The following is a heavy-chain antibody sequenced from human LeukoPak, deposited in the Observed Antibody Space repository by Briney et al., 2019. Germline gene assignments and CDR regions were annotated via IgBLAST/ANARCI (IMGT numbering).Heavy chain of an antibody. D-gene: IGHD3-10*01. CDR2: INHSGST. V-gene: IGHV4-34*01. CDR3: ARRWFGKYYCDY. Sequence: PSETLSLTCAVYGGSFSGYYWSWIRQPPGKGLEWIGEINHSGSTNYNPSLKSRVTISLDTSKTQFSLKLSSVPAADTAVYYCARRWFGKYYCDYWGQGTLVTVSS. CDR1: GGSFSGYY. J-gene: IGHJ4*02.